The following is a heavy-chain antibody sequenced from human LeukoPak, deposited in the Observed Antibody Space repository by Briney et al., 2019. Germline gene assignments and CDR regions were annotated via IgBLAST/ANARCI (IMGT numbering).Heavy chain of an antibody. CDR1: GFTFSSYG. Sequence: GGSLRLSCAASGFTFSSYGTHWVRQAPGKGLEWVVFIRYDGSNKYYADSVKGRFTISRDNSKNTLYLQMNSLRAEDTAVYYCAKSAGTILRYFDWLTSDPYYFDYWGQGTLVTVSS. J-gene: IGHJ4*02. CDR3: AKSAGTILRYFDWLTSDPYYFDY. CDR2: IRYDGSNK. D-gene: IGHD3-9*01. V-gene: IGHV3-30*02.